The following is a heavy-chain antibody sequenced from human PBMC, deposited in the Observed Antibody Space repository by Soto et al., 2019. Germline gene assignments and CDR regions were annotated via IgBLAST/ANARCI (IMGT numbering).Heavy chain of an antibody. CDR2: ISGYNGNT. V-gene: IGHV1-18*01. Sequence: QVQLVQSGAEVKKPGASVKVSCKASGYTFTTYGISWVRQAPGQGLECMGWISGYNGNTKYAQKFQGKVTMTSDTSTSTVDMELRSLRSDDTAVYGCAREGEMPYYYYGLHVWCQGTTGTVS. CDR1: GYTFTTYG. J-gene: IGHJ6*02. CDR3: AREGEMPYYYYGLHV. D-gene: IGHD3-16*01.